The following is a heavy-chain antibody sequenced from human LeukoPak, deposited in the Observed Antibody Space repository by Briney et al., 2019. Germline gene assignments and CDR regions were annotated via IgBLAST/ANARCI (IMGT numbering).Heavy chain of an antibody. J-gene: IGHJ4*02. D-gene: IGHD6-13*01. CDR1: GYSFTSYW. CDR2: IFPGDSDT. Sequence: GESLKISCKGSGYSFTSYWIGRVRQMPGKGLEWRGIIFPGDSDTRYSPSFQGQVTISADKSISTAYLQWSSLKASDTAMYYCARQVAAADDYFDYWGQGTLVTVSS. V-gene: IGHV5-51*01. CDR3: ARQVAAADDYFDY.